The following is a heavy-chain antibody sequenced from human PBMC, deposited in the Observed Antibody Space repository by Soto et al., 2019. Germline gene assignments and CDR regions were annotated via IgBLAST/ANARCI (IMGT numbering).Heavy chain of an antibody. CDR2: IYYSGST. Sequence: QVQLQESGPGLVKPSETLSLTCTVSGGSISSYYWSWIRQPPGKGLEWIGYIYYSGSTNYNPSLKGRVTISVDTSKNQCSLKLSSVTAADTGVYYSARRYGRAFDIWGQGTMVTVSS. J-gene: IGHJ3*02. D-gene: IGHD4-17*01. CDR1: GGSISSYY. CDR3: ARRYGRAFDI. V-gene: IGHV4-59*08.